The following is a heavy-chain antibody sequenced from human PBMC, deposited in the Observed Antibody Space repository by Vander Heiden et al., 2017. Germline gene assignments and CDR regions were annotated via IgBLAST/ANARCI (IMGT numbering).Heavy chain of an antibody. CDR1: GFTCSSDW. V-gene: IGHV3-7*01. D-gene: IGHD6-13*01. CDR2: IKQDESEK. J-gene: IGHJ6*02. CDR3: ERDSYSSSWYGVESPYYYYYYGMDV. Sequence: EVQLMESRGGLVQPGGSLRLSCAASGFTCSSDWLSWVRQAPGKVLEWVANIKQDESEKYYVEAVQGRFTVCRGNAKNSLYVQRESLRAEDRDVYYCERDSYSSSWYGVESPYYYYYYGMDVWGQGTTVTVSS.